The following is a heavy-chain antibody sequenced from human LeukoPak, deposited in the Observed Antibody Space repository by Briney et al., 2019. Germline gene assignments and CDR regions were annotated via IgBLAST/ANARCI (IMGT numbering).Heavy chain of an antibody. V-gene: IGHV4-34*01. CDR1: GGSFSGYY. CDR3: ARGQERLGAFDI. J-gene: IGHJ3*02. CDR2: INHSGST. D-gene: IGHD1-26*01. Sequence: SETLSLTCAVYGGSFSGYYWSWIRQPPGKGLEWIGEINHSGSTNYNPSLKSRVTISVDTSKNQFSLKLSSVTAADTAIYYCARGQERLGAFDIWGQGTMVTVSS.